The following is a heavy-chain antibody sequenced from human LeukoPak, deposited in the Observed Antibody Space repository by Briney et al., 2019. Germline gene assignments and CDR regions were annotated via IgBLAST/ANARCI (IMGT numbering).Heavy chain of an antibody. CDR1: GFTFSSYA. J-gene: IGHJ4*02. V-gene: IGHV3-23*01. CDR3: AKDLRGSSWYQSYFDY. CDR2: ISGSGGST. Sequence: GGSLRLSCAASGFTFSSYAMSWVRQAPGKGLEWVSAISGSGGSTYYADSVKGRFTISRDNTKNTLYLQMNSLRAEDTAVYYCAKDLRGSSWYQSYFDYWGQGTLVTVSS. D-gene: IGHD6-13*01.